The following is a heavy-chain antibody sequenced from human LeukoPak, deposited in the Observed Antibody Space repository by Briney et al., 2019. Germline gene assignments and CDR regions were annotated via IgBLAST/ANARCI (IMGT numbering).Heavy chain of an antibody. D-gene: IGHD6-13*01. J-gene: IGHJ5*02. Sequence: SETLSLTCTVSGGSISSYYWSWIRQPPGKGLEWIGYIYYSGSTNYNPSLKSRVTISVDTSKNQFSLKLSSVTAADTAVYYCARQLIAAAGTDWFDPWGQGTLVTVSS. CDR3: ARQLIAAAGTDWFDP. V-gene: IGHV4-59*08. CDR2: IYYSGST. CDR1: GGSISSYY.